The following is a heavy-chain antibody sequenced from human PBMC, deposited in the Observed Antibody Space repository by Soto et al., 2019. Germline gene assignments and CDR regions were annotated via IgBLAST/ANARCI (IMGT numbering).Heavy chain of an antibody. V-gene: IGHV3-7*03. CDR1: GFTFRSYG. CDR3: SADSPLPRMAIFGVINPVFDY. Sequence: GGSLRLSCATSGFTFRSYGISWVRQAPWKGLEWVANIKQDGIEKYYVDSVKGRFTISRDNAKNSLYLQMNSLRAEDTAFYYSSADSPLPRMAIFGVINPVFDYFGQGTLVIFCS. D-gene: IGHD3-3*01. CDR2: IKQDGIEK. J-gene: IGHJ4*02.